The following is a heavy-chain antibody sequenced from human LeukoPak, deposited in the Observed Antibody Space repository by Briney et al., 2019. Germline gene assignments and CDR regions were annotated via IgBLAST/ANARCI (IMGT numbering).Heavy chain of an antibody. CDR1: GDSVSSSTYY. V-gene: IGHV4-39*07. Sequence: SETLSLTCSVSGDSVSSSTYYWGWIRQPPGKGLEYIATIFYTGDTYYNPSLKSRVTISMDTSKDQFSLKLSSVTAADTAVYYCARGARYNYDSSGYSPDYMDVWGKGTTVTVSS. CDR3: ARGARYNYDSSGYSPDYMDV. J-gene: IGHJ6*03. D-gene: IGHD3-22*01. CDR2: IFYTGDT.